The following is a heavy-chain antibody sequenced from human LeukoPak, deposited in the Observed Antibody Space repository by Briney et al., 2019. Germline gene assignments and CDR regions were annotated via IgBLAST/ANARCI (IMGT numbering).Heavy chain of an antibody. Sequence: SETLSLTCAVYGGSFSGYYWSWIRQPPGKGLEWIGEINHSGSTNYNPSLKSRVTISVDTSKNQFSLKLSSVTAADTAVYYCASGYSSFHDAFDIWGQGTMVTVSS. J-gene: IGHJ3*02. CDR1: GGSFSGYY. CDR2: INHSGST. D-gene: IGHD6-6*01. CDR3: ASGYSSFHDAFDI. V-gene: IGHV4-34*01.